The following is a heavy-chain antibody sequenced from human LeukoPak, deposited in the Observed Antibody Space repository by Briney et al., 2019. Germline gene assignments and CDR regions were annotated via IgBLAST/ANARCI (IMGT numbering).Heavy chain of an antibody. D-gene: IGHD6-19*01. CDR1: GFTFSSYA. CDR3: AKDATIAVAGFSTFDY. CDR2: ISGSGGST. V-gene: IGHV3-23*01. J-gene: IGHJ4*02. Sequence: PGGSLRLSCAASGFTFSSYAMSWVRQAPGEGLEWVSAISGSGGSTYYADSVKGRFTISRDNSKNTLYLQMNSLRAEDTAVYYCAKDATIAVAGFSTFDYWGQGTLVTVSS.